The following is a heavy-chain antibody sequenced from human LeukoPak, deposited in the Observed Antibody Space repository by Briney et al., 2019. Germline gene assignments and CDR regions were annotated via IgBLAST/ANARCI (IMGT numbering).Heavy chain of an antibody. CDR3: ASLAQYNGGRWADY. CDR1: GGSVSSGISY. CDR2: ISDSGGS. Sequence: SGTLSLTCSVSGGSVSSGISYWSWIRQPPGEGLEWIAYISDSGGSDYNPSLRGRVTISLDTSKNQFSLKLSSATAADTAVYYCASLAQYNGGRWADYWGQGTLVTVSS. V-gene: IGHV4-61*01. J-gene: IGHJ4*02. D-gene: IGHD1-26*01.